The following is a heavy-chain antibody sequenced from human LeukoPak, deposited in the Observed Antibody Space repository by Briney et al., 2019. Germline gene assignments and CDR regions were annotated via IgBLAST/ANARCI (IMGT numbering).Heavy chain of an antibody. CDR3: ARDGRIAVAGFYYYYGMDV. D-gene: IGHD6-19*01. V-gene: IGHV4-59*01. CDR1: GGSISTYY. J-gene: IGHJ6*02. CDR2: IYYGGST. Sequence: SETLSLTCTVSGGSISTYYWSWIRQPPGKGLEWIGYIYYGGSTNYNPSLKSRVTISVDTSKNQFSLKLSSVTAADTAMYYCARDGRIAVAGFYYYYGMDVWSQGTTVTVSS.